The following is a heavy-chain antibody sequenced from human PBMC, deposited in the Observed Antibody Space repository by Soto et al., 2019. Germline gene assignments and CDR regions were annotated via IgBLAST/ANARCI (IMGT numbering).Heavy chain of an antibody. CDR2: IYSSGNT. Sequence: PSETLSLTCSVSVDTISGYYWTWIRQPAGKGLEWIGRIYSSGNTKYNPSLQSRVTMSLDTSINQFSLRLTSVTAADTAVYYCARCQRFSDWFDPWGQGTLVTVSS. CDR3: ARCQRFSDWFDP. CDR1: VDTISGYY. J-gene: IGHJ5*02. V-gene: IGHV4-4*07. D-gene: IGHD3-3*01.